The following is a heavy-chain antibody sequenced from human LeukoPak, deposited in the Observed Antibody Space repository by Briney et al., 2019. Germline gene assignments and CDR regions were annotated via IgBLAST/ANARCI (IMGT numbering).Heavy chain of an antibody. V-gene: IGHV3-30*18. CDR1: GFTFRTYG. D-gene: IGHD3-10*02. CDR2: IASDGKTT. CDR3: AELGITMIGGV. Sequence: PGGSLRLSCAASGFTFRTYGSHWVRQAPGKGLEWVAVIASDGKTTYYADSVKGRFTISRDTSENTLYLQMNSLRAEDTAVYYCAELGITMIGGVWGKGTTVTISS. J-gene: IGHJ6*04.